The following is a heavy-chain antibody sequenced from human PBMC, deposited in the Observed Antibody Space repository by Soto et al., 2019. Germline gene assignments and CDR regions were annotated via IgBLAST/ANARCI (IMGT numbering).Heavy chain of an antibody. CDR2: VSHDGSKK. Sequence: GGSLRLSCAASGFTFRRYGMHWVRRAPGRGLEWVAVVSHDGSKKYHADAVKGRFAISRDNSKNTLSLQMNSLRAEDTAVYYCAKDRMGDYTFDYWGQGILVTVSS. CDR3: AKDRMGDYTFDY. J-gene: IGHJ4*02. CDR1: GFTFRRYG. V-gene: IGHV3-30*18. D-gene: IGHD4-17*01.